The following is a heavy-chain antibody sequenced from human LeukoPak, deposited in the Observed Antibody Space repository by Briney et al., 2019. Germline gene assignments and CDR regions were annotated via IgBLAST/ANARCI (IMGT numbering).Heavy chain of an antibody. CDR2: ISGSGGST. CDR3: AKEGDMRGAFDI. D-gene: IGHD2-15*01. Sequence: GGSLRLSCAASGFTFSSYGMNWVRQAPGKGLEWVSAISGSGGSTYYADSVKGRFTISRDNSKNTLYLQMNSLRAEDTAVYYCAKEGDMRGAFDIWGQGTMVTVSS. CDR1: GFTFSSYG. J-gene: IGHJ3*02. V-gene: IGHV3-23*01.